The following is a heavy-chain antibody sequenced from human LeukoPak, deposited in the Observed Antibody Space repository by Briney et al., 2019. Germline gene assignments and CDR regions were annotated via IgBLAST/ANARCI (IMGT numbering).Heavy chain of an antibody. V-gene: IGHV4-31*03. CDR2: IYYSGST. Sequence: SETLSLTCTVSGGSISSGGYYWSWIHQHPGKGLEWIGYIYYSGSTYYNPSLKSRVTISVDTSKNQFSLKLSSVTAADTAVYYCARDQPYYDFWSGDYYYYYGMDVWGQGTTVTVSS. D-gene: IGHD3-3*01. J-gene: IGHJ6*02. CDR1: GGSISSGGYY. CDR3: ARDQPYYDFWSGDYYYYYGMDV.